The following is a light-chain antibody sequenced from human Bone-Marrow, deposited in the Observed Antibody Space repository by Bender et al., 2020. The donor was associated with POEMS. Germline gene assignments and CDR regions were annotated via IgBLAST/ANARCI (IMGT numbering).Light chain of an antibody. CDR3: QTADSSGTYRV. CDR2: KDS. Sequence: SNELRQPPSMSVSPGQTARITCSGDALSKQYAYWYQQKAGQAPALLIFKDSERPSEIPERFSGSSSGSTVTLTISGAQAEDEADYYCQTADSSGTYRVFGGGTHLTVL. CDR1: ALSKQY. J-gene: IGLJ3*02. V-gene: IGLV3-25*02.